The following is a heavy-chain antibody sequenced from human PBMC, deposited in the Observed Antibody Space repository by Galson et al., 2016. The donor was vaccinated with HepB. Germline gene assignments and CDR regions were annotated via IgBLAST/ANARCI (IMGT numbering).Heavy chain of an antibody. D-gene: IGHD5-18*01. V-gene: IGHV3-7*03. CDR1: GFTFSSYW. CDR2: IKQDGSEK. Sequence: SLRLSCAASGFTFSSYWMRWVRQAPGKGLEWVANIKQDGSEKYYVDSVKGRFTISRDNAKNSLYLQMNSLRAEDTAVYYCARDGPGGYRYGFYYYYGMDVWGQGTTVTVSS. CDR3: ARDGPGGYRYGFYYYYGMDV. J-gene: IGHJ6*02.